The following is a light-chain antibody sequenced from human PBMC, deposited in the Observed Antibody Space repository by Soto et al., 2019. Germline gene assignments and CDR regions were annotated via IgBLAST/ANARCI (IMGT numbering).Light chain of an antibody. CDR1: SSDVGTYNY. Sequence: QSALTQPPSASGSPGRSVTISCTGTSSDVGTYNYVSWYQQHPGKAPKLMIHEVSKRPSGVPDRFSGSKSGNTASLTVSGLQAEDEADYYCSSYAAGNSLVFGGGTKPTVL. CDR3: SSYAAGNSLV. J-gene: IGLJ2*01. V-gene: IGLV2-8*01. CDR2: EVS.